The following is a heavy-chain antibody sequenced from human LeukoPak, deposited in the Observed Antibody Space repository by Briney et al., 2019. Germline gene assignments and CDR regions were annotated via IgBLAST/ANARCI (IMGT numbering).Heavy chain of an antibody. D-gene: IGHD1-26*01. CDR2: ISGSGGST. Sequence: GGSLRLSCAASGFTFSSYAMGWVRQAPGKGLEWVSAISGSGGSTYYADSVKGRFTISRDNSKNTLYLQMNSLRVEDTAVYYCAKGSKWELRSPCDYWGQGTLVTVSS. V-gene: IGHV3-23*01. CDR3: AKGSKWELRSPCDY. J-gene: IGHJ4*02. CDR1: GFTFSSYA.